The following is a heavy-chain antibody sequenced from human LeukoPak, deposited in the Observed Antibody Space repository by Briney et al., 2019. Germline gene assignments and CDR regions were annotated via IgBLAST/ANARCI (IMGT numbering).Heavy chain of an antibody. V-gene: IGHV3-21*01. Sequence: GGSLTLSCAASGFSLRTFTLHWLRQAAGKGLEWVSSIGSTTTDMSYTCSVKGRFSIPRDNAKHSLSLQMNNLRVEDTAVYYCTSDRLFDCWGQGTLVTVSS. CDR3: TSDRLFDC. CDR1: GFSLRTFT. CDR2: IGSTTTDM. J-gene: IGHJ4*02. D-gene: IGHD6-6*01.